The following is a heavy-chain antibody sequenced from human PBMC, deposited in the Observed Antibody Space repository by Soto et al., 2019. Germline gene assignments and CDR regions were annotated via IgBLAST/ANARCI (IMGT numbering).Heavy chain of an antibody. V-gene: IGHV1-58*01. CDR3: ANYRGAGRLGELSPFDY. Sequence: GASVKVSCKISEFIFISSAVQWVRQARGQRLEWIGWIVVGSGDTNYAQKFQERVIITRDMSTNTAYMELRNLRAEDTAVYYCANYRGAGRLGELSPFDYWGQGTLVTVSS. J-gene: IGHJ4*02. D-gene: IGHD3-16*02. CDR2: IVVGSGDT. CDR1: EFIFISSA.